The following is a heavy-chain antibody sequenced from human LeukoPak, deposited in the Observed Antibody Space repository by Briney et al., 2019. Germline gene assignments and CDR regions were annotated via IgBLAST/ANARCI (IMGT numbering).Heavy chain of an antibody. V-gene: IGHV5-51*01. D-gene: IGHD3-10*01. CDR2: INPSYSDP. Sequence: GESLKISCKGSGYSFTTYWVGWVRQMPGKGLEGMGIINPSYSDPRYSPSFRGQVTLSADKSITTAYLQWSSLKASDTAVYYCASQSGPGVSLDYWGQGTLVTVSS. CDR3: ASQSGPGVSLDY. J-gene: IGHJ4*02. CDR1: GYSFTTYW.